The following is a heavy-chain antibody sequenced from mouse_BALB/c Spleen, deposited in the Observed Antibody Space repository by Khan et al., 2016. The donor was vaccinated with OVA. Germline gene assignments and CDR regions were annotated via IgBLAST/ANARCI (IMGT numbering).Heavy chain of an antibody. CDR3: ARVYGGDFDY. D-gene: IGHD1-1*01. CDR2: ISYSGNT. Sequence: EVQLQESGPGLVKPSQSLSLICTVTGYSITSDYAWNWIRQFPGNKLEWMGFISYSGNTNYNPSLKSRISITRDTSKNQLFLQLNSVTTEDTATYYCARVYGGDFDYWGQGTTLTVSS. CDR1: GYSITSDYA. J-gene: IGHJ2*01. V-gene: IGHV3-2*02.